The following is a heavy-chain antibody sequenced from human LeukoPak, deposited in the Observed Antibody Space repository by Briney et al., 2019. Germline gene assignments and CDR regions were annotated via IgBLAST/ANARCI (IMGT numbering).Heavy chain of an antibody. CDR1: GGTFSSYA. CDR3: ARDLPPLDSSGSVSDY. CDR2: IIPILGIA. J-gene: IGHJ4*02. Sequence: SVKVSCKASGGTFSSYAISWVRQAPGQGLEWMGRIIPILGIANYAQKFQGRVTITADKSTSTAYMELRSLRSDDTAVYYCARDLPPLDSSGSVSDYWGQGTLVTVSS. D-gene: IGHD3-22*01. V-gene: IGHV1-69*04.